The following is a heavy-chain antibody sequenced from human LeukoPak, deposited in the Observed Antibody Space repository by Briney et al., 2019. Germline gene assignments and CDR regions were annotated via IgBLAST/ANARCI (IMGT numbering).Heavy chain of an antibody. D-gene: IGHD5-18*01. CDR3: ARVGTAMVFFDY. CDR1: VESVYNNSAT. V-gene: IGHV6-1*01. J-gene: IGHJ4*02. CDR2: TYYRSKWYN. Sequence: SQTLSLTCAISVESVYNNSATWVWLRQSPARGLEWLGRTYYRSKWYNDYGVSVKSRITINPDTSKNQFSLQLNSVTPEDTAVYYCARVGTAMVFFDYWGQGTLVTVSS.